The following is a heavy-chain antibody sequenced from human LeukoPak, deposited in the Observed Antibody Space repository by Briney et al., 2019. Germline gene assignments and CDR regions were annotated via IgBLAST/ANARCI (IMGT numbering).Heavy chain of an antibody. CDR3: VREGYSSGRAPAFDV. Sequence: PGGSLRLSCVASGFTFGSYVMHWVRQPTGKGLEWVAGIGNPSRTHYVDSVKGRFTISREDATNSFFLQMNSLTVGDTAMYYCVREGYSSGRAPAFDVWGQGTPVTVSS. V-gene: IGHV3-13*01. D-gene: IGHD6-19*01. J-gene: IGHJ3*01. CDR1: GFTFGSYV. CDR2: IGNPSRT.